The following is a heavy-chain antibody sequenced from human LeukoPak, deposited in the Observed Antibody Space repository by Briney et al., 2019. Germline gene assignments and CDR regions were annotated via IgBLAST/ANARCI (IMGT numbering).Heavy chain of an antibody. Sequence: ASETLSLTCTVSGYSISSGYYWGWIRQPPGKGLEWIGSIYHSGSTYYNPSLKSRVTISVDTSKNQFSLKLSSVTAADTAVYYCARDLGIAARPDYWGQGTLVTVSS. V-gene: IGHV4-38-2*02. CDR3: ARDLGIAARPDY. D-gene: IGHD6-6*01. CDR1: GYSISSGYY. J-gene: IGHJ4*02. CDR2: IYHSGST.